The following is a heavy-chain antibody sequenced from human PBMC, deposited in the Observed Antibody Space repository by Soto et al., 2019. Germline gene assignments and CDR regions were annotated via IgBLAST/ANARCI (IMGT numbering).Heavy chain of an antibody. J-gene: IGHJ2*01. Sequence: EVQVVESGGGLVQPGGSLRLSCVASGFTVSSSYMSWVRQAPGKGLDWVSVLYTGGSTYYADSVKGRFTISRDSSKNTLYLQMNSLRAEDTAVYYCARNQPLDLWGRGTLVTVSS. CDR2: LYTGGST. V-gene: IGHV3-66*01. CDR3: ARNQPLDL. CDR1: GFTVSSSY.